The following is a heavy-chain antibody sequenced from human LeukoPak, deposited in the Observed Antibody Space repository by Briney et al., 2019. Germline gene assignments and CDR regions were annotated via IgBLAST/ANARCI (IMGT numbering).Heavy chain of an antibody. CDR1: GFTFTSSA. D-gene: IGHD6-19*01. CDR3: AASGWYRGRWFDP. V-gene: IGHV1-58*01. CDR2: IVVGSGNT. Sequence: TSVKVSCKASGFTFTSSAVQWVRQARGQRLEWIGWIVVGSGNTNCAQKFQERVTITRDMSTSTAYMELSSLRSEDTAVYYCAASGWYRGRWFDPWGQGTLVTVSS. J-gene: IGHJ5*02.